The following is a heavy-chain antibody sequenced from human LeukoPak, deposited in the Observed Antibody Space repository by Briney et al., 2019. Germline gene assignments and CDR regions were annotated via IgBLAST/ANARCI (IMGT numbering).Heavy chain of an antibody. Sequence: ASVKVSCKASGYTFTSYYMHWVRQAPGQGLEWMGIINPSGGSTSYAQKFQGRVTMTTDASTRTAYMELRSLSSDDTAVYYCAREAVPSAIHWFDPWGQGTLVTVSS. CDR3: AREAVPSAIHWFDP. D-gene: IGHD2-2*01. J-gene: IGHJ5*02. CDR1: GYTFTSYY. CDR2: INPSGGST. V-gene: IGHV1-46*01.